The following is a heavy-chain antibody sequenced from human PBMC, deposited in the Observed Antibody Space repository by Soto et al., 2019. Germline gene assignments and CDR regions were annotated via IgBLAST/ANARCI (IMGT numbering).Heavy chain of an antibody. CDR1: GGSISSYY. V-gene: IGHV4-59*08. J-gene: IGHJ6*02. Sequence: QVQLQESGPGLVKPSETLSLSCTVSGGSISSYYWSWFRQSPGKRMEWIGYVHHSWGSSYNPSLPSRVAISLATSKSQFSLKVTSVTATDTAVYYCARQGFGPLHGHVDVWGQGTTVTVSS. CDR3: ARQGFGPLHGHVDV. D-gene: IGHD3-10*01. CDR2: VHHSWGS.